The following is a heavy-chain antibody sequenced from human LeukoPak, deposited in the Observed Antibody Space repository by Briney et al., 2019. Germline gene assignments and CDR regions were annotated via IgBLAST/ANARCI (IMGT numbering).Heavy chain of an antibody. D-gene: IGHD3-3*01. Sequence: SETLSLTCTVSGGSISSSSYYWGWIRQPPGKGLEWIGSIYYSGSTYYNPSLKSRVTISVDTSKNQFSLELSSVTAADTAVYYCAGTIFSWSGQPFDPWGQGTLVTVSS. V-gene: IGHV4-39*01. CDR3: AGTIFSWSGQPFDP. CDR1: GGSISSSSYY. J-gene: IGHJ5*02. CDR2: IYYSGST.